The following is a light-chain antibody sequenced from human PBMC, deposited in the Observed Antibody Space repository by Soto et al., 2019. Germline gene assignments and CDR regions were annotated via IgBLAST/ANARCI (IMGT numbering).Light chain of an antibody. CDR1: SSDVGGYNY. J-gene: IGLJ2*01. Sequence: QSALTQPPSASGSPGQSVTISCTGTSSDVGGYNYVSWYQQRPGKAPKLMIYEVTKRPSGVPGRFSGSKSGNTVSLTVSGLQDEDEAYFYCSSYAANGVVFGGGTKVTVL. CDR3: SSYAANGVV. CDR2: EVT. V-gene: IGLV2-8*01.